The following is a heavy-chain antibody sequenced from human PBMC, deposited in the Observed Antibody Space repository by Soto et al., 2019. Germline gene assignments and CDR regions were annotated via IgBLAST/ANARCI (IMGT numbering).Heavy chain of an antibody. CDR2: INWNGVST. Sequence: SGGSLRLSCAASGFTLDDYGMTWVRQAPGKGLEWVSGINWNGVSTGYADSVKGRFTISRDNAKNSLSLQMNSLRAEDTALYYCARLGGHIDYWGQGTLVTVSS. V-gene: IGHV3-20*04. J-gene: IGHJ4*02. CDR1: GFTLDDYG. CDR3: ARLGGHIDY. D-gene: IGHD2-15*01.